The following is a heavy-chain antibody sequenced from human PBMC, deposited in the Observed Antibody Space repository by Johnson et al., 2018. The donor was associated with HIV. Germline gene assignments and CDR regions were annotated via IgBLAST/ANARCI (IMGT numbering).Heavy chain of an antibody. J-gene: IGHJ3*02. CDR1: GFTFSAYW. Sequence: MQLVESGGGLVQPGGSLRLSCVASGFTFSAYWMSWVRQAPGKGLEWVANIRIDGGETYYVDSVKGRFTISRDNSKNSVYLQMNSLRVEDTAVYKCARGRKDIEAADGLDNDAFDMWGQGTLVTVSS. D-gene: IGHD5-12*01. V-gene: IGHV3-7*05. CDR3: ARGRKDIEAADGLDNDAFDM. CDR2: IRIDGGET.